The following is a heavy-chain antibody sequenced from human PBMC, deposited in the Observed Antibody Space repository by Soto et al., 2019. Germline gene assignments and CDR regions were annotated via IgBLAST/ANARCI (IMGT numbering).Heavy chain of an antibody. V-gene: IGHV3-30*03. Sequence: QVQVVESGGGVVQPGRSLRLSCAASGFTFSSYGMHWVRQAPGKGLEWVAVISYVGSNKYYADSVKDRFTISRDNSKNTLYLQSNSLGPEDTAVYYCATAYCSGGWCHFYCWGQGTLVTVSS. D-gene: IGHD2-15*01. CDR2: ISYVGSNK. CDR3: ATAYCSGGWCHFYC. J-gene: IGHJ4*02. CDR1: GFTFSSYG.